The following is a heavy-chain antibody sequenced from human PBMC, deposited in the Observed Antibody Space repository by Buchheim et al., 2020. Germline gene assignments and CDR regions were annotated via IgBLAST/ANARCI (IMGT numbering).Heavy chain of an antibody. D-gene: IGHD3-10*01. J-gene: IGHJ6*02. CDR1: GFTFSSYS. V-gene: IGHV3-21*01. CDR3: ARDLATNYGSGSYYPGFYYYYGMDV. Sequence: EVQLVESGGGLVKPGGSLRLSCAASGFTFSSYSMNWVRQAPGKGLEWVSSISSSSSYIHYADSVKGRFTISRDNAKNSLYLQMNSLRAEDTAVYYCARDLATNYGSGSYYPGFYYYYGMDVWGQGTT. CDR2: ISSSSSYI.